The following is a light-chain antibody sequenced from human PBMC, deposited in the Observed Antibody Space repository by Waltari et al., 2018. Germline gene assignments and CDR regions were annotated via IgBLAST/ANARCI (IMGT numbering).Light chain of an antibody. V-gene: IGKV3-20*01. CDR3: QQYGSSPLT. J-gene: IGKJ1*01. Sequence: EIVLTQSPGPLSLSPGERATLSCRASHSVSSSYLAWYQQKPGQAPRLLIYGASSRPAGIPDRFSGSGSGTDFTLTIGRLEPEDFAVYYCQQYGSSPLTFGQGTKVEVK. CDR1: HSVSSSY. CDR2: GAS.